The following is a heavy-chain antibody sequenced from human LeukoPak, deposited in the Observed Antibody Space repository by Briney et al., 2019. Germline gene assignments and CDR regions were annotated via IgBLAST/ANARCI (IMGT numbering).Heavy chain of an antibody. CDR1: GFTFNKYG. J-gene: IGHJ4*02. V-gene: IGHV3-23*01. Sequence: GGSLRLSSAVSGFTFNKYGMAWVRQAPGKGLEWVSGISGSGGSAYYADSVRGRFTISRDNSKNTLYLQMNSLRAEDTAVYYCAKDAIDIYSSSWLWYFDYWGQGTLVTVSS. CDR3: AKDAIDIYSSSWLWYFDY. CDR2: ISGSGGSA. D-gene: IGHD6-13*01.